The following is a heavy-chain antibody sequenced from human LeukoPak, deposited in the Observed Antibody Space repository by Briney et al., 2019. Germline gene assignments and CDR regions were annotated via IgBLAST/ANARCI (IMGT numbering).Heavy chain of an antibody. D-gene: IGHD3-10*01. Sequence: SETLSPTCTVSGVSISGYYWSWIRQPAGKGLEWIGHIHTSGSTNYNPSLKSRVTMSVDTSKNQFSLKVTSVTAADTAVYYCARTLGSASYSLIEYWGQGTPVTVSS. CDR1: GVSISGYY. V-gene: IGHV4-4*07. CDR3: ARTLGSASYSLIEY. J-gene: IGHJ4*02. CDR2: IHTSGST.